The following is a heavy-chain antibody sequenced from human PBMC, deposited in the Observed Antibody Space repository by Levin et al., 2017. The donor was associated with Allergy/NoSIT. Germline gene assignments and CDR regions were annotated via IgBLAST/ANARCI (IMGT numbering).Heavy chain of an antibody. CDR2: ISAYNGDT. CDR3: ARRSYVRGNYRHDDALDI. CDR1: GYTFTSYG. D-gene: IGHD3-16*02. J-gene: IGHJ3*02. Sequence: GESLKISCKASGYTFTSYGISWVRQAPGQGLEWMGWISAYNGDTNYAQKFQGRVSMTTDTSTGTAYMELRSLRSDDTAVYYCARRSYVRGNYRHDDALDIWGQGTMVTVSS. V-gene: IGHV1-18*01.